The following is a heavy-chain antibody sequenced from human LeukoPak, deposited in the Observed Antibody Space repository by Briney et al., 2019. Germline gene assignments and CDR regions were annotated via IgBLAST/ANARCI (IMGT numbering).Heavy chain of an antibody. J-gene: IGHJ4*02. CDR1: GGFISSYY. V-gene: IGHV4-59*08. Sequence: TSETLSLTCTVSGGFISSYYGSWIRQPPGKGLEWIAYISYSGSTNYNPSLRSRVTISPDTSKNHFSLKLSSVTAADTAVYYCARQNSGYDLGPFAYWGQGILVTVSS. D-gene: IGHD5-12*01. CDR3: ARQNSGYDLGPFAY. CDR2: ISYSGST.